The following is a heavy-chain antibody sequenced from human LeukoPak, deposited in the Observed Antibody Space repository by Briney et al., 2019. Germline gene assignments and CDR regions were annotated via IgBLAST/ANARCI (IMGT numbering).Heavy chain of an antibody. J-gene: IGHJ5*02. Sequence: GGSLRLSCAASGFTFSSYAMHWVRQAPGKGLEWVAVISYDGSNKYYADSVKGRFTISRDNSKNTLYLQMNSLRAEDTAVYYCASFLYCVSTTCSPDPWGQGTLVTVSS. D-gene: IGHD2-2*01. CDR1: GFTFSSYA. CDR3: ASFLYCVSTTCSPDP. CDR2: ISYDGSNK. V-gene: IGHV3-30-3*01.